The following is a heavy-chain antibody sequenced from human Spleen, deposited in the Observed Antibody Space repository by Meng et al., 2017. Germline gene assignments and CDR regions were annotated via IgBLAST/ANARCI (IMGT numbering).Heavy chain of an antibody. V-gene: IGHV4-34*01. CDR1: GGSFSDYY. Sequence: QVRPQQCGAGLLKPSETLSLTCGVSGGSFSDYYWSWIRQPPGKGLEWIVEINHSGSTNYNPSLESRATISVDTSQNNLSLKLSSVTAADSAVYYCARGPTTMAHDFDYWGQGTLVTVSS. J-gene: IGHJ4*02. CDR2: INHSGST. D-gene: IGHD4-11*01. CDR3: ARGPTTMAHDFDY.